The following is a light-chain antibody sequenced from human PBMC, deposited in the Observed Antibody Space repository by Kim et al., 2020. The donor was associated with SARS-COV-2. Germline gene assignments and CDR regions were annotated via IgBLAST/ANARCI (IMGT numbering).Light chain of an antibody. Sequence: IQLTQSPSSLSASVGDRVTITCRASQGISNYLGLYQHKAGKAPKGLIYAASTLHTGVPSRFSGSGSGTDFTLTISSLQPEDFATYYCQQLNNYPITFGQGTRLEIK. V-gene: IGKV1-9*01. J-gene: IGKJ5*01. CDR3: QQLNNYPIT. CDR2: AAS. CDR1: QGISNY.